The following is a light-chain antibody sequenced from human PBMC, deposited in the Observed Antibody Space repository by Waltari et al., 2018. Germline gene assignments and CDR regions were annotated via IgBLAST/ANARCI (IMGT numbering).Light chain of an antibody. CDR2: DFN. J-gene: IGLJ2*01. Sequence: QSALSQPASVSGSPGQSITIPGTGLSSDVGGADSVSWYQDHPGQAPKVIIYDFNNRPSRVSDRFSGSKSGNTASLTISGLQAEDEANYYCCSQSTYNGVIFGGGTKLTVL. CDR3: CSQSTYNGVI. CDR1: SSDVGGADS. V-gene: IGLV2-14*03.